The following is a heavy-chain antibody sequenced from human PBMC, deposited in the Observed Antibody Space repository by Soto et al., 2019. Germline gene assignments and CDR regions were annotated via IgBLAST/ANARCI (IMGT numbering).Heavy chain of an antibody. CDR1: GGSISGYY. CDR3: TRDGDGRMTTNPDYYYGMDV. Sequence: SETLSLTCTVSGGSISGYYCSWIRQPPGKGLEWIGHVYYRGGAKDNPSVKRRVSISVDTSKNQFSLNLSSVTAADTAVYYCTRDGDGRMTTNPDYYYGMDVWGPGITVTVSS. J-gene: IGHJ6*02. CDR2: VYYRGGA. D-gene: IGHD2-21*02. V-gene: IGHV4-59*01.